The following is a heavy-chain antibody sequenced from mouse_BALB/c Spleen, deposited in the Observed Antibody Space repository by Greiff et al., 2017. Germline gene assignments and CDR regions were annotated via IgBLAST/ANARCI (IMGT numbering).Heavy chain of an antibody. CDR1: GYSITSGYY. J-gene: IGHJ1*01. CDR2: ISYDGSN. D-gene: IGHD2-12*01. V-gene: IGHV3-6*02. CDR3: ARGYDWYFDV. Sequence: DVQLQESGPGLVKPSQSLSLTCSVTGYSITSGYYWNWIRQFPGNKLEWMGYISYDGSNNYNPSLKNRISITRDTSKNQFFLKLNSVTTEDTATYYCARGYDWYFDVWGAGTTVTVSS.